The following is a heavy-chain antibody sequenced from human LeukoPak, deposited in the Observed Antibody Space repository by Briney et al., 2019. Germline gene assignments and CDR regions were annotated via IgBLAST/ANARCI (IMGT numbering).Heavy chain of an antibody. J-gene: IGHJ4*02. CDR3: ARLDSLAFDY. CDR1: GGSISSYY. D-gene: IGHD3/OR15-3a*01. Sequence: PSETLSLTCTVSGGSISSYYWSWIRQPPGKGLEWIGEINHSGSTNYNPSLKSRVTISVDTSKNQFSLKLSSVTAADTAVYYCARLDSLAFDYWGQGTLVTVSS. CDR2: INHSGST. V-gene: IGHV4-34*01.